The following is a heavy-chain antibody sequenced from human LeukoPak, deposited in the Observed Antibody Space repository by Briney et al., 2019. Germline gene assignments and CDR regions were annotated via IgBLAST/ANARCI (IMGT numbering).Heavy chain of an antibody. CDR2: IYYSGST. V-gene: IGHV4-39*01. J-gene: IGHJ3*02. CDR1: GGSISSSSYY. Sequence: SETLSLTCTVSGGSISSSSYYWGWIRQPPGKGLEWIGSIYYSGSTYYNPSLKSRVTISVDTSKNQFSLKLSSVTAADTAVYYCAGPIRGVIQDAFDIWGQGTMVTVSS. D-gene: IGHD3-10*01. CDR3: AGPIRGVIQDAFDI.